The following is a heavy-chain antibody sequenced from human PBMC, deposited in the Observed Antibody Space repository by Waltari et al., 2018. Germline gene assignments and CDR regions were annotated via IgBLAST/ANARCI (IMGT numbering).Heavy chain of an antibody. CDR2: IYPSGNM. CDR1: GGSISSGGVS. J-gene: IGHJ5*02. D-gene: IGHD5-18*01. V-gene: IGHV4-31*11. CDR3: AIDRNTRFDP. Sequence: QVQLQESGPGLVKPSQTLSLTCAVSGGSISSGGVSWTWIRQRPGTGLEWIGNIYPSGNMFYNPSPRSRASMSVDTSKNQFSLRLTSVTAADTAVYYCAIDRNTRFDPWGQGTLVTVSS.